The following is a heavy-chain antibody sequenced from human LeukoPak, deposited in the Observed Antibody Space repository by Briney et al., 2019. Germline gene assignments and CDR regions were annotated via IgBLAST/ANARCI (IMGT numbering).Heavy chain of an antibody. D-gene: IGHD2-2*01. CDR2: MYYSGNT. Sequence: PSETLSLTCTVSGGSISSYYWSWIRQPPGKGLEWIAYMYYSGNTNYNPSLKSRVIISVDKSKNQLSLNLSSVTAADTAVYYCARDTRGAFDLWGQGTMVTVSS. J-gene: IGHJ3*01. CDR1: GGSISSYY. V-gene: IGHV4-59*01. CDR3: ARDTRGAFDL.